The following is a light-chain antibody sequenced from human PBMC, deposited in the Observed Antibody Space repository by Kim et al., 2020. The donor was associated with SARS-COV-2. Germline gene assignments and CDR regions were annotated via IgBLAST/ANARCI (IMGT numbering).Light chain of an antibody. V-gene: IGLV3-19*01. Sequence: ALGQTVRITCQGDSLRSYYASWYQQKPGQAPVLVIYGKNNRPSGIPDRFSGSSSGNTASLTITGAQADDEADYYCNSRDSSGNHLVFGGGTKLTVL. CDR2: GKN. CDR1: SLRSYY. CDR3: NSRDSSGNHLV. J-gene: IGLJ2*01.